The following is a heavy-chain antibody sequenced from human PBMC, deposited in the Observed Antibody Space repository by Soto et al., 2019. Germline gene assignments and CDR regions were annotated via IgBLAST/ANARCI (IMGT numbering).Heavy chain of an antibody. V-gene: IGHV4-31*03. Sequence: QVQLQESGPGLVKPSQTLSLTCTVSGGSISSGGYYWSWISQHQGKGLEWIGYIYYSGSTYYNPSLKSRVTISVDTSKNQLSLKLSSVTAADTAVYYCARAGSGVQLWYWGQGTLGTVSS. CDR3: ARAGSGVQLWY. CDR2: IYYSGST. CDR1: GGSISSGGYY. J-gene: IGHJ4*02. D-gene: IGHD5-18*01.